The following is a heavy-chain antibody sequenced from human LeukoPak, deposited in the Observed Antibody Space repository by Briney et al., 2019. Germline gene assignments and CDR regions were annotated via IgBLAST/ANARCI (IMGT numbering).Heavy chain of an antibody. CDR1: GFTFSSYA. Sequence: GGSLRLSCAASGFTFSSYAMSWVRQAPGKGLEWVSAISGSGGSTYYADSVKGRFTISRDNSKNTLYLQMNSLRAEDTAAYYCAKDPNSSGYYSAEYFQHWGQGTLVTVSS. D-gene: IGHD3-22*01. J-gene: IGHJ1*01. V-gene: IGHV3-23*01. CDR2: ISGSGGST. CDR3: AKDPNSSGYYSAEYFQH.